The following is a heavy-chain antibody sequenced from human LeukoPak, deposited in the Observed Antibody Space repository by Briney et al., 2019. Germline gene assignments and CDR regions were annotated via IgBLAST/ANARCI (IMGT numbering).Heavy chain of an antibody. J-gene: IGHJ4*02. CDR3: ARDFLEGSTDYYGSGSYPIG. Sequence: GGSLRLSCVVSGFTFSSYGMHWVRQAPGKGLEWVAVISYDGSNKDYADSVKGRFTVSRDNSKDTLYLQMNSLRAEDTAVYYCARDFLEGSTDYYGSGSYPIGWGQGTLVTVSS. V-gene: IGHV3-30*03. CDR1: GFTFSSYG. D-gene: IGHD3-10*01. CDR2: ISYDGSNK.